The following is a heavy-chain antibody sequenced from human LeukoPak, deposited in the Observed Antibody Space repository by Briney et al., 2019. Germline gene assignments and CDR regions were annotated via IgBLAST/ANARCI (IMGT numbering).Heavy chain of an antibody. D-gene: IGHD3-16*01. CDR3: AKNLATYYFDY. Sequence: GGSLRLSCAASGFTLSRYAMHWVRQAPGKGLEWVAFLQSDGNNRYYADSVKGRFTISRDNSKNTLFLQMSSLRAEDTAVYYCAKNLATYYFDYWGQGTLVTVSS. V-gene: IGHV3-30*02. CDR2: LQSDGNNR. J-gene: IGHJ4*02. CDR1: GFTLSRYA.